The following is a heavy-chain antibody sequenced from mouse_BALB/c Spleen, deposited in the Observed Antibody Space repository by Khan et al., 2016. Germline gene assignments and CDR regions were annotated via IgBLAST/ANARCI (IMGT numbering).Heavy chain of an antibody. Sequence: QVQLQQSGPSLVQPSQSLSITCTVSGFLLTSYGVHWVRQSPGKGLEWLGVIWRGGSTDYNAAFMSRLSITKDKSKSQVFFKMNSLQADDTAIYFCAKEGGNWYFDVWGAGTTVTVSS. CDR1: GFLLTSYG. CDR2: IWRGGST. CDR3: AKEGGNWYFDV. V-gene: IGHV2-5-1*01. J-gene: IGHJ1*01.